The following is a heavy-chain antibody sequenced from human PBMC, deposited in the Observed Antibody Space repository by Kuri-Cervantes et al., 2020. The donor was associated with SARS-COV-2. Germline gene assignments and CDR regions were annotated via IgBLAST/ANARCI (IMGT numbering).Heavy chain of an antibody. Sequence: ASVKVSCKASGYTFTSYGISRVRQAPGQGLEWMGWISAYNGNTNYAQKLQGRVTMTRNTSISTAYMELSSLRSEDTAVYYCARARQGSSWYPYWFDPWGQGTLVTVSS. V-gene: IGHV1-18*01. CDR2: ISAYNGNT. CDR3: ARARQGSSWYPYWFDP. CDR1: GYTFTSYG. D-gene: IGHD6-13*01. J-gene: IGHJ5*02.